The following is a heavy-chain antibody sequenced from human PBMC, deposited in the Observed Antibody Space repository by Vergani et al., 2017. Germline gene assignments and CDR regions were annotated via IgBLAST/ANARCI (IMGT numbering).Heavy chain of an antibody. CDR1: GFTFSSYA. Sequence: EVQLLESGGGLVQPGGSLRLSCAASGFTFSSYAMSWVRQAPGKGLEWVSSISSSSSYIYYADSVKGRFTISRDNAKNSLYLQRNSLRAEDTAVYYCARKLPRYCSGGSCYPNDYWGQGTLVTVSS. CDR2: ISSSSSYI. CDR3: ARKLPRYCSGGSCYPNDY. D-gene: IGHD2-15*01. J-gene: IGHJ4*02. V-gene: IGHV3-21*01.